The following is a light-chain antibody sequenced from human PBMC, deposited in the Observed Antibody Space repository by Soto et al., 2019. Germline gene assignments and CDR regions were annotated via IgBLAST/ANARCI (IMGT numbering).Light chain of an antibody. CDR1: QSLRGW. Sequence: DIQMTQSPSTLSASVGARVTLTCRASQSLRGWLAWYQQRPGTAPQPLIYDASTLASGPPSSFNGSGSGTEFTLTISRLQPDDFATYYRQRYITYSTFGQGTRVEIK. CDR3: QRYITYST. CDR2: DAS. J-gene: IGKJ5*01. V-gene: IGKV1-5*01.